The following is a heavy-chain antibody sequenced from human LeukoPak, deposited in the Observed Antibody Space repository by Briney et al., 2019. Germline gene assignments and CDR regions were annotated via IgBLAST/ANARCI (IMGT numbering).Heavy chain of an antibody. D-gene: IGHD6-19*01. CDR1: GFTFSSYG. CDR3: AKDNSGPFDY. J-gene: IGHJ4*02. Sequence: GSLRLSCAASGFTFSSYGMHWVRQAPGKGLEWVAVISYDGSNKYYADSVKGRFTISRDNSKNTLYLQMNSLRAEDTAVYYCAKDNSGPFDYWGQGTLVTVSS. V-gene: IGHV3-30*18. CDR2: ISYDGSNK.